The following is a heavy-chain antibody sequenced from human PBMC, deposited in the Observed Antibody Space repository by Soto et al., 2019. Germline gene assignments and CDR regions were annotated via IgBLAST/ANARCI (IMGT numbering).Heavy chain of an antibody. CDR2: IYWNDDK. CDR3: AHQKWLPTIRY. Sequence: SGPTLVNPTQPLTLTCTFSGFSLSTSGVGVGWIRQPPGKALEWLALIYWNDDKRYSPSLKSRLTITKDTSTNQVVLTMTNMDPVDTATYYCAHQKWLPTIRYWGQGTLVTVSS. J-gene: IGHJ4*02. V-gene: IGHV2-5*01. CDR1: GFSLSTSGVG. D-gene: IGHD5-12*01.